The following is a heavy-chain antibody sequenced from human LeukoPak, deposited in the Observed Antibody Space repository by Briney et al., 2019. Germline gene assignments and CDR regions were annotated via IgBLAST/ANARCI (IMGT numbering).Heavy chain of an antibody. CDR3: ARASLRGSGSHMGYYFDY. J-gene: IGHJ4*02. CDR1: GYTFTSYD. CDR2: MNPNTANT. Sequence: GASVKVSCKAAGYTFTSYDINWVRQATGQGPEWTGWMNPNTANTGFAQKFQGRVTMTRNTSINTAYMELSSLRSEDTAVYYCARASLRGSGSHMGYYFDYWGQGTLVTVSS. V-gene: IGHV1-8*01. D-gene: IGHD3-10*01.